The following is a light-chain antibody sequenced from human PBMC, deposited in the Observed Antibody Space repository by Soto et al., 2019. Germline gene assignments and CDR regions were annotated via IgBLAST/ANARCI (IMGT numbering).Light chain of an antibody. Sequence: QPVLTQPASVSGSPGQSITISCAGTNRDVGYYNLVSWYQQYPGKAPRLLIYEVSERPSGISNRFSGSKSGNTASLTISGLQAEDEADYFCFSYGGIGTNVFGTGTKVTVL. V-gene: IGLV2-23*02. CDR1: NRDVGYYNL. J-gene: IGLJ1*01. CDR3: FSYGGIGTNV. CDR2: EVS.